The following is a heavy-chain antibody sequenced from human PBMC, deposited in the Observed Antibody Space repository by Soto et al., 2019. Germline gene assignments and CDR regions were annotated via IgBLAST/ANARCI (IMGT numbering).Heavy chain of an antibody. Sequence: VQLVQSGAEVEKPGESLKISCKGSEFSFTTYWIAWVRQMPGEGLKWMGIIYPDDSRTTYSPSFQGQVTISADKSINTAYLQGSSLKASDTAMYYCTRDLDYGGNSEDFDIWGQGTRVTVSS. CDR1: EFSFTTYW. CDR3: TRDLDYGGNSEDFDI. V-gene: IGHV5-51*03. J-gene: IGHJ3*02. CDR2: IYPDDSRT. D-gene: IGHD4-17*01.